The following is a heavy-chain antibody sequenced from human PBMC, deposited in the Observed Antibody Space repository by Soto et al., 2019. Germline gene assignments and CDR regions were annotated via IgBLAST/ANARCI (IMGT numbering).Heavy chain of an antibody. J-gene: IGHJ5*02. D-gene: IGHD4-17*01. Sequence: SETLSLTCTVSGGSISSYYWSWIRQPPGKGLEWIGYIYYSGSTNYNPSLKSRVTISVDTSKNQFSLKLSSVTAADTAVYYCARLIAGDYAGWFDPWGQGTLVTVSS. CDR3: ARLIAGDYAGWFDP. CDR1: GGSISSYY. V-gene: IGHV4-59*08. CDR2: IYYSGST.